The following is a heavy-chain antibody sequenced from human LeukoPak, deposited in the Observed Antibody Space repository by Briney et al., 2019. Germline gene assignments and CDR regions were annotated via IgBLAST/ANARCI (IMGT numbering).Heavy chain of an antibody. J-gene: IGHJ4*02. CDR2: ISYDGSNK. V-gene: IGHV3-30-3*01. D-gene: IGHD6-19*01. Sequence: PGGSLRFSCAASGFTFSSYAMHWVRQAPGKGLEWVAVISYDGSNKYYADSVKGRFTISRDNSKNTLYLQMNSLRAEDTAVYYCARESVAGTDYWGQGTLVTVSS. CDR3: ARESVAGTDY. CDR1: GFTFSSYA.